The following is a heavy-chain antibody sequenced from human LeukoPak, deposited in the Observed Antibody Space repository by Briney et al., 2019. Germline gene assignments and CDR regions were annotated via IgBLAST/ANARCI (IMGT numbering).Heavy chain of an antibody. V-gene: IGHV4-30-2*01. CDR2: IYHSGST. J-gene: IGHJ5*02. D-gene: IGHD3-10*01. Sequence: PSQTLSLTCAVSGGSLSSGGSSWSWIRQPPGKGLEWIGYIYHSGSTYYNPSLKSRVTISVDRSKNQFSLKLSSVTAADTAVYYCARVVLWFGEPPVGWFDPWGQGTLVTVSS. CDR3: ARVVLWFGEPPVGWFDP. CDR1: GGSLSSGGSS.